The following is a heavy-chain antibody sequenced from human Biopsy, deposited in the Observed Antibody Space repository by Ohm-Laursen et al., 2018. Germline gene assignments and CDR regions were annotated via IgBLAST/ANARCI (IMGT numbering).Heavy chain of an antibody. V-gene: IGHV4-59*08. D-gene: IGHD3-10*01. J-gene: IGHJ4*02. CDR3: ARHSFGSGRDF. Sequence: GTLSLTCTVSGDSITRSYWSWIRQSPGKGLEWIGHVLDRGTTNYNPSVRSRVTMSEDTSKKQFSLKMTSVTAADTAVYYCARHSFGSGRDFWGQGTLVTVSS. CDR1: GDSITRSY. CDR2: VLDRGTT.